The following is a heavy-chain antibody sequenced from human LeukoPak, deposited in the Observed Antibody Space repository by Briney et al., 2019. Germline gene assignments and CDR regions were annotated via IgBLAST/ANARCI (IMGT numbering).Heavy chain of an antibody. CDR3: AITYYDFWSGYSTPGAYMDV. D-gene: IGHD3-3*01. CDR2: ISSSSSYI. J-gene: IGHJ6*03. Sequence: GGSLRLSCAASGFTFSSYSMNWVRQAPGKGLEWVSSISSSSSYIYYADSVKGRFTISRDNAKNSLYLQMNSLRAEDTAVYYCAITYYDFWSGYSTPGAYMDVWGKGTTVTVSS. CDR1: GFTFSSYS. V-gene: IGHV3-21*01.